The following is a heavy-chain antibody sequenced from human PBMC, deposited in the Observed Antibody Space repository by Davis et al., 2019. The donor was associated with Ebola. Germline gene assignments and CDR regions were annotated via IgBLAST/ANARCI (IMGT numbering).Heavy chain of an antibody. Sequence: GESLKISCAASGFTFSSYGMHWVRQAPGKGLEWVAVLWYDGSNKYYADSVKGRFTISRDNSKNTLYLQMNSLRAEDTAVYYCARDRSYCSSTSCYGVSWYFDLWGRGTLVTVSS. CDR1: GFTFSSYG. CDR3: ARDRSYCSSTSCYGVSWYFDL. CDR2: LWYDGSNK. J-gene: IGHJ2*01. V-gene: IGHV3-33*01. D-gene: IGHD2-2*01.